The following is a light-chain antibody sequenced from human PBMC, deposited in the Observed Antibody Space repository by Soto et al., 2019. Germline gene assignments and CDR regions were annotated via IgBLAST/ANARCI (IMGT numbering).Light chain of an antibody. CDR3: QQRVDWLT. CDR1: QSVSIY. J-gene: IGKJ4*01. Sequence: EIVLTQSPGTLSLSPGDRATLSCRASQSVSIYLAWYQQKPGQAPRLLIYDASNRVTGIPARFSGSGSGTDFTPTISSVEPEDVAVYYCQQRVDWLTFGGGTKLEIK. V-gene: IGKV3-11*01. CDR2: DAS.